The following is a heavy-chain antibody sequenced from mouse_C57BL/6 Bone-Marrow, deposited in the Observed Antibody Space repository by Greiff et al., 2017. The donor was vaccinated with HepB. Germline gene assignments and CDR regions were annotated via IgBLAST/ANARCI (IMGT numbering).Heavy chain of an antibody. D-gene: IGHD1-1*01. Sequence: VQLQQSGAELVRPGPSVKMSCKASGYTFTNYWIGWAKQRPGHGLEWIGDIYPGGGYTNYNEKFKGKATLTADKSSSTAYMQFSSLTSEDSAIYYCARHGSSYDYAMDYWGQGTSVTVSS. V-gene: IGHV1-63*01. CDR1: GYTFTNYW. CDR3: ARHGSSYDYAMDY. CDR2: IYPGGGYT. J-gene: IGHJ4*01.